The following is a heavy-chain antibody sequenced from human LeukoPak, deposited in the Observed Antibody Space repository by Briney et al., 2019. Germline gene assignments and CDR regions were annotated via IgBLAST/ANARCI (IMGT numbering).Heavy chain of an antibody. CDR2: IIPILGIA. D-gene: IGHD1-26*01. V-gene: IGHV1-69*04. Sequence: SVKVSCKSSGCTFSSYAISWVRQAPGQGLEWMGRIIPILGIANYAQKFQGRVTITADKSTSTAYMELSSLRSEDTAVYYCARDLVGATRHKRIIDYWGQGTLVTVSS. J-gene: IGHJ4*02. CDR1: GCTFSSYA. CDR3: ARDLVGATRHKRIIDY.